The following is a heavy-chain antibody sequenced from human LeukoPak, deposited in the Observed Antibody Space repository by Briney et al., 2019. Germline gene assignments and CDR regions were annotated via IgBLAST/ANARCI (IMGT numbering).Heavy chain of an antibody. Sequence: PGGSLRLSCAASAFTFSDYTMHWVRQAPGEGLEWVAVISYDGSQKYYADSVKGRFTISRDNSKNTVYLQMNSLRDEDTAVFYCARANSSSWHYFDYWGQGTLVTVSS. D-gene: IGHD6-13*01. CDR3: ARANSSSWHYFDY. CDR1: AFTFSDYT. V-gene: IGHV3-30*04. CDR2: ISYDGSQK. J-gene: IGHJ4*02.